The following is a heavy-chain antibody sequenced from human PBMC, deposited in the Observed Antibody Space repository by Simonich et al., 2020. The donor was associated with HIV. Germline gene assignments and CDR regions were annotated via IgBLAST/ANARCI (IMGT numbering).Heavy chain of an antibody. D-gene: IGHD6-6*01. CDR1: GFTFSKHW. CDR2: NNTDSSST. V-gene: IGHV3-74*01. Sequence: EVQLVESGGGLVQPGGSLRLSCAASGFTFSKHWMPWARQAPGKGLVEVSRNNTDSSSTANADTGKGRFTISRNNAQNTLHLRMHSLRAEDTAVYYCARVAFEGRAARRGEFDYWGQGTLVTVSS. CDR3: ARVAFEGRAARRGEFDY. J-gene: IGHJ4*02.